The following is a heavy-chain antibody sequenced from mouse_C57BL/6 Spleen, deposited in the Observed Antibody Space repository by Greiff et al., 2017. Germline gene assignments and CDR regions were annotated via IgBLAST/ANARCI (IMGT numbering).Heavy chain of an antibody. Sequence: QVQLQQSVPELVKPGASVKISCKASGYAFSSSWMNWVKQRPGQGLELIGRIYPGDGDTNYNGKFTGTATLTVDKSSSTAYLHLSSLPSEDSAVYFCARRAYYGNCEGYFGVWGTGTTDTVSS. J-gene: IGHJ1*03. V-gene: IGHV1-82*01. D-gene: IGHD2-1*01. CDR3: ARRAYYGNCEGYFGV. CDR1: GYAFSSSW. CDR2: IYPGDGDT.